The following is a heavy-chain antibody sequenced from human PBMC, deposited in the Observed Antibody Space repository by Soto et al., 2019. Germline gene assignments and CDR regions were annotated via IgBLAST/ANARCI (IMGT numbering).Heavy chain of an antibody. Sequence: QVQLVQSGAEVKKPGSSVKVSCKASGGTFSSYAISWVLQAPGQGLEWRGGIIPIFDTANYAQKFQGRVTITAEESTSTGYMEMSSLVSEDTDVYYCARDSLARGIAVDYYYYGMDVWGQGTTVTVSS. CDR2: IIPIFDTA. V-gene: IGHV1-69*01. D-gene: IGHD6-19*01. J-gene: IGHJ6*02. CDR3: ARDSLARGIAVDYYYYGMDV. CDR1: GGTFSSYA.